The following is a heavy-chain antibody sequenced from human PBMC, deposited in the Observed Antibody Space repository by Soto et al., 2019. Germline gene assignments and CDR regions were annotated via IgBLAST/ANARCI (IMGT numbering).Heavy chain of an antibody. D-gene: IGHD4-17*01. J-gene: IGHJ2*01. CDR1: GGTFSSYT. CDR2: IIPILGIA. Sequence: QVQLVQSGAEVKKPGSSVKVSCKASGGTFSSYTISWVRQAPGQGLEWMGRIIPILGIANYAQKFQGRVTSTADKSTSTVYMELSSLRSEDTAVYDCAGDGHDYGDYVSGWYCDLWGRGTLVTVSS. CDR3: AGDGHDYGDYVSGWYCDL. V-gene: IGHV1-69*08.